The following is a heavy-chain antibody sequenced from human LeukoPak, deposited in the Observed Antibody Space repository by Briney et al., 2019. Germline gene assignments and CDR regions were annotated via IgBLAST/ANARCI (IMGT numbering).Heavy chain of an antibody. CDR2: IIPISRTA. D-gene: IGHD1-20*01. Sequence: SVKVSCKASGGTFSKYAISWVRQAPGQGLEWVGAIIPISRTAKYAQKFQGRVTITADESTSTAYMDLSSLRSEDTAVYYCAKGPRYNWNHYYMDVWGKGTPVTVSS. CDR1: GGTFSKYA. CDR3: AKGPRYNWNHYYMDV. J-gene: IGHJ6*03. V-gene: IGHV1-69*13.